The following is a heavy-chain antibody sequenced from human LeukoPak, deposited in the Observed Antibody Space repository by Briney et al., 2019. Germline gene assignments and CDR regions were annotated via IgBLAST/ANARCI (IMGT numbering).Heavy chain of an antibody. Sequence: QTGGSLRLSCAASGFTFSNAWMSWVRQAPGKGLEWVGRIKSETDGGTTDYAAPVKGRFTISRDDSKNTLYLQMNSLKTEDTAVYYCTTDPPLELELQTGWGQGTLVTVSS. CDR3: TTDPPLELELQTG. J-gene: IGHJ4*02. V-gene: IGHV3-15*01. CDR1: GFTFSNAW. D-gene: IGHD1-7*01. CDR2: IKSETDGGTT.